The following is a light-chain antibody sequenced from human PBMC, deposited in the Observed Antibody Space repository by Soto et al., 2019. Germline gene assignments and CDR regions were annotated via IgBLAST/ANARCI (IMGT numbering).Light chain of an antibody. CDR3: AAWDDSLNGLYV. Sequence: SVLTQPPSASGTPGHRVTISCSGSSSNIGINTVNWYQQVPGTAPKLLIYTDNQRPSGVPDRFSGSKSGTSASLAISGLQSEDEADYYCAAWDDSLNGLYVFGTGTKVTVL. CDR1: SSNIGINT. CDR2: TDN. V-gene: IGLV1-44*01. J-gene: IGLJ1*01.